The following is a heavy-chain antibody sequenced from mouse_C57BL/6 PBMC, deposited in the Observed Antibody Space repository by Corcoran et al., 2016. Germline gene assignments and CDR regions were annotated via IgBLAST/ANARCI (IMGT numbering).Heavy chain of an antibody. D-gene: IGHD1-1*01. CDR2: IYSGSGNT. J-gene: IGHJ2*01. Sequence: QIQLQQSGPELVKPGASVKISCKASGYTFTDYYINWVKQRPGQGLEWIGWIYSGSGNTKYNEKFKGKATLTVDTSSSTAYMQLSSLTSEDSAVYFCARYYYYGSSLDYWGQGTTLTVSS. V-gene: IGHV1-84*01. CDR1: GYTFTDYY. CDR3: ARYYYYGSSLDY.